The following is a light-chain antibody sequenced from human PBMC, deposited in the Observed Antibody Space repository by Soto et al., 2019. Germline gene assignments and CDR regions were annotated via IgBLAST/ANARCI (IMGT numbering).Light chain of an antibody. CDR3: QQRSNWPIT. CDR1: HSINSY. J-gene: IGKJ5*01. V-gene: IGKV3-11*01. CDR2: DAS. Sequence: EIVLTQSPATLSLSPGERVTLSCRASHSINSYLAWYQQKPGQAPRLLIYDASNGATGVPARFSGSGSGTDFTLTISSLEPADFAVYYCQQRSNWPITFGQGTRLEIK.